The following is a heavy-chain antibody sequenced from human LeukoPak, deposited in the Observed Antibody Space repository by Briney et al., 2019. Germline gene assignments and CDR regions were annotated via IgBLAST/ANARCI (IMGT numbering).Heavy chain of an antibody. CDR1: GFTFSSYG. CDR2: ISSSGSTI. V-gene: IGHV3-48*04. CDR3: ARDGGGYSYVEY. D-gene: IGHD5-18*01. Sequence: GGSLRLSCAASGFTFSSYGMTWVRQAPGKGLEWVSYISSSGSTIYYADSVKGRFTISRDNAKNSLYLQMNSLRAEDTAVYYCARDGGGYSYVEYWGQGTLVTVSS. J-gene: IGHJ4*02.